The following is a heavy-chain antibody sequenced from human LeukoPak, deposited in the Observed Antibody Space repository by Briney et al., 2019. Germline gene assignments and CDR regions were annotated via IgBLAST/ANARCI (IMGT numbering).Heavy chain of an antibody. CDR3: AKFGCSSTSCYTGYYYYYYMDV. CDR1: GFTFSNYA. J-gene: IGHJ6*03. Sequence: GGSLRLSCAASGFTFSNYAMSWVRQAPGKGLQYISVITNSGGSTYYADSVKGRFTISRDNSKNTLYLQMNSLRAEDTAVYYCAKFGCSSTSCYTGYYYYYYMDVWGKGTTVTVSS. D-gene: IGHD2-2*02. V-gene: IGHV3-23*01. CDR2: ITNSGGST.